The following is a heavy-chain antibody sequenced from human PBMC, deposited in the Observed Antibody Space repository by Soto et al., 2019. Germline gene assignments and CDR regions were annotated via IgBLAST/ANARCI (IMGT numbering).Heavy chain of an antibody. CDR3: ARDVGPVTIFGEALSGYFDF. CDR2: IKEDGSER. J-gene: IGHJ4*02. V-gene: IGHV3-7*03. D-gene: IGHD3-3*01. CDR1: GFSFGTYW. Sequence: PGGSLRLSCPVSGFSFGTYWMSWVRQAPGKGLEWLASIKEDGSERYYLDSVKGRFTISRDNAKDSLSLQMNSLRGEDTAFYYCARDVGPVTIFGEALSGYFDFWGQGTLVTVSS.